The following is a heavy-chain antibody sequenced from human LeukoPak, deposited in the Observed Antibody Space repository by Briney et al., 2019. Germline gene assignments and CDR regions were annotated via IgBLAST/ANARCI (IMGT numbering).Heavy chain of an antibody. Sequence: GASVKVSCKAAGYSFTTYSIIWVRHAPGQGLEWMGWISTYNGNTNYGKNFQGRVTMTTDTSTTTAYMELRSLRSDDTAVYYCARGLYDSIGYYWFDPWGQGTLVTVSS. V-gene: IGHV1-18*01. D-gene: IGHD3-22*01. CDR3: ARGLYDSIGYYWFDP. CDR2: ISTYNGNT. J-gene: IGHJ5*02. CDR1: GYSFTTYS.